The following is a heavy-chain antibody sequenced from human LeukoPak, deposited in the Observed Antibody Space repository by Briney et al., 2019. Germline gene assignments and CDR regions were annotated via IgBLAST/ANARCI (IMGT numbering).Heavy chain of an antibody. Sequence: GGSLRLSCAASGFTFSSYGMHWVRQAPGKGLKWVAVIWYDGSNKYYADSVKGRFTISRDNSKNTLYLQMNSLRAEDTAVYYCARGVGSGSRLRAGDYWGQGALVTVSS. CDR3: ARGVGSGSRLRAGDY. D-gene: IGHD1-26*01. CDR1: GFTFSSYG. J-gene: IGHJ4*02. CDR2: IWYDGSNK. V-gene: IGHV3-33*01.